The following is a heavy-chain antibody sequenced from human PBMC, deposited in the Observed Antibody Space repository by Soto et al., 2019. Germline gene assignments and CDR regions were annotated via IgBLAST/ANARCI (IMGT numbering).Heavy chain of an antibody. CDR3: ARPFGDTAMVIDY. CDR1: GYNFSMNW. J-gene: IGHJ4*02. V-gene: IGHV5-51*01. CDR2: IYPGDSDT. Sequence: GESLKISCKGSGYNFSMNWIGWVRQMPGKGLEWMGIIYPGDSDTRYSPSFQGQVTISADKSINTAYLQWSSLKASDSAIYYCARPFGDTAMVIDYWGRGTQVTVSS. D-gene: IGHD5-18*01.